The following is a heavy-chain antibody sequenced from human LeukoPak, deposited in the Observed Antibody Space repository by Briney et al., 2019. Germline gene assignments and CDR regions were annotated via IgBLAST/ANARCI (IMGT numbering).Heavy chain of an antibody. D-gene: IGHD1-26*01. Sequence: PGGSLRLSCAASGFTFSSYSMNWVRQAPGKGLEWVSSISSISSYIYYADSVKGRFTVSRDNAKNSLYLQMDSLRAEDTAVYYCARDPSGSYYPRVSGALDIWGQGTMVTVSS. CDR2: ISSISSYI. V-gene: IGHV3-21*01. CDR3: ARDPSGSYYPRVSGALDI. J-gene: IGHJ3*02. CDR1: GFTFSSYS.